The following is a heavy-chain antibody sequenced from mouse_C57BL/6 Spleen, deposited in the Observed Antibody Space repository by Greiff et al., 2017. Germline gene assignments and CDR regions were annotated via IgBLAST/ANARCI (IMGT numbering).Heavy chain of an antibody. J-gene: IGHJ3*01. Sequence: EVQLQESGGGLVKPGGSLKLSCAASGFTFSSYALSWVRQTPEKRLEWVATISDGGSYTYYPDNVKGRFTISRDNAKNNLYLQMSHLKSEDTAIYYCAREKGYDPLFAYWGQGTLVTVSA. D-gene: IGHD2-3*01. V-gene: IGHV5-4*01. CDR2: ISDGGSYT. CDR3: AREKGYDPLFAY. CDR1: GFTFSSYA.